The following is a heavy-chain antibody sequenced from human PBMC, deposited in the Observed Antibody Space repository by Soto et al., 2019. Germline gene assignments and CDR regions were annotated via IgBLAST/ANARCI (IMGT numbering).Heavy chain of an antibody. CDR3: VRATGASTNYFDY. Sequence: GESLKISCKASGYSFTSYWIGWVRQMPGKGLECMGIIYPSDSDTRYSPSFQGQVTISVDKSISTAYLQWSGLKASDTAMYYCVRATGASTNYFDYWGQGALVTVSS. J-gene: IGHJ4*01. CDR2: IYPSDSDT. D-gene: IGHD7-27*01. V-gene: IGHV5-51*01. CDR1: GYSFTSYW.